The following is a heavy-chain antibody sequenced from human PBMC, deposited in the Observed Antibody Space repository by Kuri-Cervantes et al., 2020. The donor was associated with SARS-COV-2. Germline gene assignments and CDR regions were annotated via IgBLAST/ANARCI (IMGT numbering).Heavy chain of an antibody. D-gene: IGHD6-19*01. CDR1: GYSFTTYW. CDR3: ARRSIQYSSGSIYVMDV. Sequence: GGSLRLSCKDSGYSFTTYWIIWVRQMPGKGLEWMGSIDPSDSYTNYSPSFQGHVTISADKSISTSYLQWSGLKASDTAMYYCARRSIQYSSGSIYVMDVWGQGTMVTVSS. J-gene: IGHJ6*02. CDR2: IDPSDSYT. V-gene: IGHV5-10-1*01.